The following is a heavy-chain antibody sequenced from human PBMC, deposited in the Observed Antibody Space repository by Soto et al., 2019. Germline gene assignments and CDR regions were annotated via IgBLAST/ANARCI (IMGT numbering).Heavy chain of an antibody. CDR3: ARRYYYGPRSVPWDLDI. CDR2: IWFDGSNK. Sequence: QVQLVESGGGVVQPGRSLRLSCAASGFTFSSYGMHWVRQGPGKGLEWVAVIWFDGSNKYYADSLEGRFTISRDNSKNTLYLQMNSLRAEDTAVYYCARRYYYGPRSVPWDLDIWGQGTMVTVSS. J-gene: IGHJ3*02. CDR1: GFTFSSYG. D-gene: IGHD3-10*01. V-gene: IGHV3-33*01.